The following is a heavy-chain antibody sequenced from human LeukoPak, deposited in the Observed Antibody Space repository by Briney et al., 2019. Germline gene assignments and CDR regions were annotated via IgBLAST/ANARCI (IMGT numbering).Heavy chain of an antibody. Sequence: PSETLSLTCTVSGGSISSSSYYWGWIRQPPGKGLEWIGSIYYSGSTYYNPSLKSRVTSSVDTSKNQFSLKLSSVTGADTAVYYCALTGVDDSSGYYYYFDYWGQGTLVTVSS. CDR2: IYYSGST. D-gene: IGHD3-22*01. V-gene: IGHV4-39*01. CDR1: GGSISSSSYY. CDR3: ALTGVDDSSGYYYYFDY. J-gene: IGHJ4*02.